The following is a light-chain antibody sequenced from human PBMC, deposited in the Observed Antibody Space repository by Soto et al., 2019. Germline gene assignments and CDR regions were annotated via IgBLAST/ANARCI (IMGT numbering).Light chain of an antibody. CDR2: WAS. J-gene: IGKJ5*01. V-gene: IGKV4-1*01. CDR1: HRLLFSPNNKSY. Sequence: DFVMTQSPDSLAVSLCESATIDCKRSHRLLFSPNNKSYLGWYQQKPGQPPKLLIYWASIRESRVPDRFSGSGSGTDFTLTISSLQAEDVAVYYCQQYYSAITFGQGTRLEIK. CDR3: QQYYSAIT.